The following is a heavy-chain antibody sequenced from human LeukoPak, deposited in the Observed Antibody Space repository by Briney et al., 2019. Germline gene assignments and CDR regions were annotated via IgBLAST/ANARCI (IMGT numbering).Heavy chain of an antibody. CDR1: GFTLSYYW. Sequence: GGSLRLSCAASGFTLSYYWMNWVRQAPGKGLEWVANIKEDGSDKYYVDSVKGRFTISRDNPKNSLYLQMNSLRAEDTAVYYCARDLEHRYFDFWSGYWNWFDPWGQGTLVTVSS. CDR3: ARDLEHRYFDFWSGYWNWFDP. J-gene: IGHJ5*02. CDR2: IKEDGSDK. V-gene: IGHV3-7*01. D-gene: IGHD3-3*01.